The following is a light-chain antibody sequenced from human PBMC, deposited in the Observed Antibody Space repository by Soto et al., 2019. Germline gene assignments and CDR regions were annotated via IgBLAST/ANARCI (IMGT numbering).Light chain of an antibody. J-gene: IGKJ3*01. CDR2: DAS. CDR3: QHRSNWPPLFT. CDR1: QSVSSY. V-gene: IGKV3-11*01. Sequence: EIVLTQSPATLSLSPGERATLSCRASQSVSSYLAWYQQKPGQAPRLLIYDASNRATGIPARFSGSGSGPDFTLTISCLEPEDFAVYYCQHRSNWPPLFTFGPGTKVDIK.